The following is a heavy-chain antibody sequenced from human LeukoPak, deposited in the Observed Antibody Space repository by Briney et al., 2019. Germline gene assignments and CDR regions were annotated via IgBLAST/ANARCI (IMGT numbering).Heavy chain of an antibody. Sequence: PSETLSLTCTVSGGSISTYYWKWIRQPAGQGLEWIGHIYSSGSANYNPSLKSRVTMSVDTSKNQFSLRLTSVTAADTAVYYCARRAGNSWFFDYWGQGILATVSS. CDR2: IYSSGSA. V-gene: IGHV4-4*07. CDR3: ARRAGNSWFFDY. J-gene: IGHJ4*02. D-gene: IGHD6-13*01. CDR1: GGSISTYY.